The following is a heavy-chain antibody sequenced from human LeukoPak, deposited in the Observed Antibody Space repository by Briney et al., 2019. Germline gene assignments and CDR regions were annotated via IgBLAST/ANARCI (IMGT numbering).Heavy chain of an antibody. V-gene: IGHV3-11*06. J-gene: IGHJ4*02. CDR2: ISTSSTYT. CDR3: ARAVAANRRFDY. Sequence: GGSLRPSCAASGFTFSDFYMSWIRQAPGKGLEWVSYISTSSTYTNYADSVKGRFTISRDDAKNSLYLQMNSLRAEDTAVYYCARAVAANRRFDYWGQGTLLTVSP. CDR1: GFTFSDFY. D-gene: IGHD6-19*01.